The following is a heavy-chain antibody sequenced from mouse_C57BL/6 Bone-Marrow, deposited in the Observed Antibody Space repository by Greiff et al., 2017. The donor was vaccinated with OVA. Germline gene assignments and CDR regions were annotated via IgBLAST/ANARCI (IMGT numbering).Heavy chain of an antibody. Sequence: VQLKESGEGLVKPGGSLKLSCAASGFTFSSYAMSWVRQTPEKRLEWVAYISSGGDYIYYADPFPGRFTISRDNARNTLYLQMSSLKSEDTAMYYCTRERGPYYYGSLDYWGQGTTLTVSS. J-gene: IGHJ2*01. D-gene: IGHD1-1*01. CDR2: ISSGGDYI. CDR3: TRERGPYYYGSLDY. V-gene: IGHV5-9-1*02. CDR1: GFTFSSYA.